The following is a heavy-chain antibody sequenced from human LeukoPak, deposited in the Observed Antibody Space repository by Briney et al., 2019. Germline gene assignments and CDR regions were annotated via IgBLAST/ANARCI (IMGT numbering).Heavy chain of an antibody. CDR3: ARGVHYYYDSSGYYFDY. CDR2: ISSSSSTI. D-gene: IGHD3-22*01. CDR1: GFTFSSYA. Sequence: GGSLRLSCAASGFTFSSYAMSWVRQAPGKGLEWVSYISSSSSTIYYADSVKGRFTISRDNAKNSLYLQMNSLRAEDTAVYYCARGVHYYYDSSGYYFDYWGQGTLVTVSS. J-gene: IGHJ4*02. V-gene: IGHV3-48*01.